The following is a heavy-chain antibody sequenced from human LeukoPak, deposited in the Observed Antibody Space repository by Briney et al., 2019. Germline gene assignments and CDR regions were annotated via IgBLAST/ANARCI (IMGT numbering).Heavy chain of an antibody. Sequence: PSETLSLTCTVSGGSISSSSYYWGWIRQPPGKGLEWIGSIYYSGSTYYNPSLKSRVTISVDTSKNQFSLKLSSVTAADTAVYYRARQRREVVTAIYYWGQGTLVTVSS. V-gene: IGHV4-39*01. D-gene: IGHD2-21*02. CDR3: ARQRREVVTAIYY. CDR2: IYYSGST. CDR1: GGSISSSSYY. J-gene: IGHJ4*02.